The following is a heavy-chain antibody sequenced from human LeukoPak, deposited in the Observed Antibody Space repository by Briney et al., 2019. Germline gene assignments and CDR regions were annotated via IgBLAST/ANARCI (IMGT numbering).Heavy chain of an antibody. Sequence: GGSLRLSCAASRFTFSSFAMSWVRQAPGKGLEWVSAIGGGGVDTYYADSVKGRSTISRDNSKNTLYLQMNSLRAEDTAVYYCAKRGESCSSTNCLKYYFDYWGQGTLVTVSS. CDR1: RFTFSSFA. J-gene: IGHJ4*02. D-gene: IGHD2-2*01. CDR3: AKRGESCSSTNCLKYYFDY. CDR2: IGGGGVDT. V-gene: IGHV3-23*01.